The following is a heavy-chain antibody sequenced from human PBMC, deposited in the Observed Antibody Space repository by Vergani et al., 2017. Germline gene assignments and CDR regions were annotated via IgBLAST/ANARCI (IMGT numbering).Heavy chain of an antibody. CDR2: IFYSGTT. J-gene: IGHJ6*03. CDR1: GGSISSGDHC. CDR3: ARVDTRVPGTSHFGYRDV. Sequence: QVQLQESGPGVVKPSQTLSLTCAVSGGSISSGDHCWTWIRQRPGKGLEWIGYIFYSGTTYDNPSLRSRLTISVDTSQNQFSLKLRSVTAADTAVYYCARVDTRVPGTSHFGYRDVWG. D-gene: IGHD6-19*01. V-gene: IGHV4-31*11.